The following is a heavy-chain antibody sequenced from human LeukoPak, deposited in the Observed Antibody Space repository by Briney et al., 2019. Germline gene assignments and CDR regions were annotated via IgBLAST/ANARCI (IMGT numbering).Heavy chain of an antibody. V-gene: IGHV3-23*01. CDR3: ATQATYGDYGIVDY. D-gene: IGHD4-17*01. J-gene: IGHJ4*02. CDR2: ISGSGGST. CDR1: GFTFSSYG. Sequence: PGGTLRLSCAASGFTFSSYGMSWVRQAPGKGLEWVSAISGSGGSTYYADSVKGRFTISRDNSKNTLYLQMNSLRAEDTAVYYCATQATYGDYGIVDYWGQGTLVTVSS.